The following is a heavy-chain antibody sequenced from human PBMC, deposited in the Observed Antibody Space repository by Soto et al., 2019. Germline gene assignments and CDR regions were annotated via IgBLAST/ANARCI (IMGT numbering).Heavy chain of an antibody. CDR1: GASISVHSYY. CDR2: SYYSGTT. J-gene: IGHJ5*02. D-gene: IGHD1-20*01. CDR3: TRRYNWNDNSLAP. Sequence: PSETLSLTCTVSGASISVHSYYWTWIRQPPGKGLEWIGSSYYSGTTYFNPSLKSRATISVDTSKNQFSLRLTSVTAADKAIYYCTRRYNWNDNSLAPWGPGALVSVS. V-gene: IGHV4-39*01.